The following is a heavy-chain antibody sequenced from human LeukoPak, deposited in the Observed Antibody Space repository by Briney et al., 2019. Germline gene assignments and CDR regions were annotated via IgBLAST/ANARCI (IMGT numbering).Heavy chain of an antibody. CDR1: GYSISSGYY. CDR2: IYHSGST. V-gene: IGHV4-38-2*02. J-gene: IGHJ5*02. CDR3: ARDTYYYDSSGYKTYANWFDP. D-gene: IGHD3-22*01. Sequence: PSETLSLTCTVSGYSISSGYYWGWIRQPPGKGLEWIGSIYHSGSTYYNPSLKSRVTISVDTSKNQFSLKLSSVTAADTAVYYCARDTYYYDSSGYKTYANWFDPWGQGTLVTVSS.